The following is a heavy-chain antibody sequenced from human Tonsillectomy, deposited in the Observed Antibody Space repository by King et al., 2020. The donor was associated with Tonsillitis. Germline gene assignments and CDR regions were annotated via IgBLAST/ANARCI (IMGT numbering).Heavy chain of an antibody. Sequence: VQLVESGGGVVQPGRSLRLSCATSGFTFSSYGMHWVRQAPGKGLEWVATISFDGANTHHTDSVTGRFTISRDNSKNTMYLQMNSLRAEDTAVYYCARERLYNVGWGIDHWGQGTLVTVSS. D-gene: IGHD1-14*01. V-gene: IGHV3-33*05. CDR3: ARERLYNVGWGIDH. CDR1: GFTFSSYG. CDR2: ISFDGANT. J-gene: IGHJ4*02.